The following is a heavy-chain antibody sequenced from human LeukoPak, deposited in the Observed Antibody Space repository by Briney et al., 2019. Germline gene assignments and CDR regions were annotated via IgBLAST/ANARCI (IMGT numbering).Heavy chain of an antibody. J-gene: IGHJ4*02. CDR1: GFTFSSYW. Sequence: PGGSLRLPCAASGFTFSSYWMHWVRQAPGKRLVWVSRINSDGSSITYADSVKGRFTISRDNAKNTLFLQMNSLRVEDTAVYYCAREGRVSGYDFDCWGQGTLVTVSS. V-gene: IGHV3-74*03. D-gene: IGHD5-12*01. CDR3: AREGRVSGYDFDC. CDR2: INSDGSSI.